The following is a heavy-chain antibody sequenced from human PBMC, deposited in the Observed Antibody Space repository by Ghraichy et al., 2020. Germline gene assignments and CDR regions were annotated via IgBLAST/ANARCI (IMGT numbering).Heavy chain of an antibody. V-gene: IGHV3-48*02. CDR2: ISTSSSTI. D-gene: IGHD5-24*01. CDR1: GFTFYTFS. CDR3: ARGLVEMASGGY. J-gene: IGHJ4*02. Sequence: GESLNISCAASGFTFYTFSFNWVRQAPGKGLEWVAYISTSSSTIYYADSVKGRFTISRDNAKNSLYLQMHSLRDEDTAVYYCARGLVEMASGGYWGQGTLVTVPS.